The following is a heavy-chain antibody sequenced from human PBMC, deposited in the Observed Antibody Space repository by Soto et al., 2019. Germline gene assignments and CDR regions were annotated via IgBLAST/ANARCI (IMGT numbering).Heavy chain of an antibody. CDR2: INPNSGGT. J-gene: IGHJ6*04. CDR3: ASDLIEVPDYYYYSGMDV. D-gene: IGHD1-1*01. Sequence: GLEWMGWINPNSGGTSYAQKFQGWVTMTRDPSISTAYMELSRLRSDDTAVYYCASDLIEVPDYYYYSGMDVWGKGTTVTVFS. V-gene: IGHV1-2*04.